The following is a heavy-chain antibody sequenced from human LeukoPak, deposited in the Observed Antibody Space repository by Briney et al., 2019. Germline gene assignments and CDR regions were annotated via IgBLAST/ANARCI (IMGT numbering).Heavy chain of an antibody. CDR1: GFNFGDYA. D-gene: IGHD3-3*01. J-gene: IGHJ4*02. CDR2: IKEGGRGT. CDR3: ARWRGAQSEFVV. Sequence: GGSLRLSCAASGFNFGDYAMSWVRQAPGKGLEWVAHIKEGGRGTFYVDSVKGRFTGSRDDARNTVCLQMNSLRAEDTAVYYCARWRGAQSEFVVWGQGTLVTVSS. V-gene: IGHV3-7*01.